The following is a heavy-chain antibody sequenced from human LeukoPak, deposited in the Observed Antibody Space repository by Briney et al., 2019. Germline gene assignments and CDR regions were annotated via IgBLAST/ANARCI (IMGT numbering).Heavy chain of an antibody. V-gene: IGHV3-7*03. CDR3: ARDFPYYYDTSGYHFDY. CDR1: GFTFSSYS. J-gene: IGHJ4*02. D-gene: IGHD3-22*01. Sequence: PGGSLRLSCAASGFTFSSYSMNWVRQAPGKGLEWVANIKRDGSEKNYVDSVKGRFTISRDNAKNSLYLQMNSLRAEDTAVYYCARDFPYYYDTSGYHFDYWGQGTLVTVSS. CDR2: IKRDGSEK.